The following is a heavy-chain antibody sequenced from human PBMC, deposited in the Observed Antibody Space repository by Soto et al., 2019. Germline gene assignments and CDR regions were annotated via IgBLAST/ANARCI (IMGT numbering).Heavy chain of an antibody. CDR1: GYSFTSYW. CDR2: IDPSDSYT. CDR3: AGARYNWNSAPDY. V-gene: IGHV5-10-1*01. Sequence: PGESLKISCKGSGYSFTSYWISWVRQMPGKGLEWMGRIDPSDSYTNYSPSFQGHVTISADKSISTAYLQWSSLKASDTAMYYCAGARYNWNSAPDYWGQGTLVTVSS. D-gene: IGHD1-7*01. J-gene: IGHJ4*02.